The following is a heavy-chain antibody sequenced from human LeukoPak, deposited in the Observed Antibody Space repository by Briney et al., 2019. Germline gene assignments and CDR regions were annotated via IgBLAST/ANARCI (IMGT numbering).Heavy chain of an antibody. CDR3: ARGVGGVAGSDGFDV. J-gene: IGHJ3*01. V-gene: IGHV3-21*01. Sequence: GGSLRLSCAASGFTFSRYGLNWVRQAPGKGLEWVSSISTSSSYIYYADSVKGRFTVYRDNARNSLYLHMNRLRVGDTAVYYCARGVGGVAGSDGFDVWGQGTTVTVSS. D-gene: IGHD6-19*01. CDR1: GFTFSRYG. CDR2: ISTSSSYI.